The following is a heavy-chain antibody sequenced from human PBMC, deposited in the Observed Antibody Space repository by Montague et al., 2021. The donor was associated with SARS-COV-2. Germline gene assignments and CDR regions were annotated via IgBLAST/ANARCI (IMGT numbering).Heavy chain of an antibody. D-gene: IGHD4-23*01. V-gene: IGHV2-70*01. CDR1: GFSLSTSGMC. CDR2: IDWDDDK. J-gene: IGHJ4*02. Sequence: ALVKPAQTLTLTCTFSGFSLSTSGMCVSWIRQPPGKALEWLTLIDWDDDKYYSTSLKTRLTISKDTSKNQVVLTMTNMVPVDTATYYCARSYGTTVVTRAFDCGGQGTRVTVSS. CDR3: ARSYGTTVVTRAFDC.